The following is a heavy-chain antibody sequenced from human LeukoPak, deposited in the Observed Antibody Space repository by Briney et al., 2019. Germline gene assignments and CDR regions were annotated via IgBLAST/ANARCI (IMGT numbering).Heavy chain of an antibody. CDR1: GFTFSSYG. CDR3: VNVDDRPANGLDF. J-gene: IGHJ4*02. Sequence: GGSLRLSCAASGFTFSSYGMHWVRQAPGKGLEWVAVILSDGSKEFYTDSVKGRFHLSRDNSKNTLYLQMNSRRAEDTAVYYCVNVDDRPANGLDFWGQGTLVTVSS. D-gene: IGHD3-22*01. CDR2: ILSDGSKE. V-gene: IGHV3-33*06.